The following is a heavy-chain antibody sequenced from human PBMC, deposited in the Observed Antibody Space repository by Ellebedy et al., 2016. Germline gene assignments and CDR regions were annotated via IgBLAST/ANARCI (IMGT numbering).Heavy chain of an antibody. CDR3: ARGGYTYGSLGY. D-gene: IGHD5-18*01. V-gene: IGHV4-34*01. CDR1: GGSFSGYY. CDR2: INHSGST. Sequence: SETLSLTXAVYGGSFSGYYWSWIRQPPGKGLEWIGEINHSGSTNYNPSLKSRVTISVDTSKNQFSLKLSSVTAADTALYYCARGGYTYGSLGYWGQGTLVTVSS. J-gene: IGHJ4*02.